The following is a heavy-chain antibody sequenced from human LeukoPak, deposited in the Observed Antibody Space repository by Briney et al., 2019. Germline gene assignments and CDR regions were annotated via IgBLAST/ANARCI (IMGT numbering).Heavy chain of an antibody. D-gene: IGHD6-19*01. CDR2: ISPDGSET. CDR3: ATAVSVAGDS. J-gene: IGHJ5*01. V-gene: IGHV3-7*01. Sequence: GGSLRLSCAASGFTVSSNYMSWVRQAPGKGLEWVAHISPDGSETYYVDSVKGRFTISRDDAKTSLYLQMNSLRAEDTAVYYCATAVSVAGDSWGQGTLVTVSS. CDR1: GFTVSSNY.